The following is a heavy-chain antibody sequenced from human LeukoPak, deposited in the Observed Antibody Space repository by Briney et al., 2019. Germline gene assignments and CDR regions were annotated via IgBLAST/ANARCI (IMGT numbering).Heavy chain of an antibody. J-gene: IGHJ6*03. Sequence: SETLSLTCTVSGGSLSSSSYYWGWIRQPPGKGLEWIGRIYTSGSTNYNPSLKSRVTMSVDTSKNQFSLKLSSVTAADTAVYYCARETSYGHYYYYYYMDVWGKGTTVTVSS. CDR2: IYTSGST. V-gene: IGHV4-39*07. CDR1: GGSLSSSSYY. D-gene: IGHD5-18*01. CDR3: ARETSYGHYYYYYYMDV.